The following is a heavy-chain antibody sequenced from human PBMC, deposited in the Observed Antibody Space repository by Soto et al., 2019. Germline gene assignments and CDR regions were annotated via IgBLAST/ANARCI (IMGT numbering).Heavy chain of an antibody. CDR1: GFTFSSYA. D-gene: IGHD1-26*01. Sequence: EVQLLESGGGFVQPGGSLRLSCAASGFTFSSYAMSWVRQAPGKGLEWVSAISGSGGSTYYADSVKGRFTISRDNSKNTLYLQMNSLRAEDTAVYYCAIPLSEWELPPFDYWGQGTLVTVSS. V-gene: IGHV3-23*01. CDR2: ISGSGGST. CDR3: AIPLSEWELPPFDY. J-gene: IGHJ4*02.